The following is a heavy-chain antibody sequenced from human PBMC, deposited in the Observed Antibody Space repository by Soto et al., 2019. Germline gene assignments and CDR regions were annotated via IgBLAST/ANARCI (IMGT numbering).Heavy chain of an antibody. CDR3: TRDGFPYYYDSSGPLSY. J-gene: IGHJ4*02. CDR1: GFTFGDYA. V-gene: IGHV3-49*03. Sequence: PGGSLRLSCTASGFTFGDYAMSWFRQAPGKGLEWVGFTRSKAYGGTTEYAASVKGRFTISRDDSKSIAYLQMNSLKTEDTAVYYCTRDGFPYYYDSSGPLSYWGQGTLVTVSS. D-gene: IGHD3-22*01. CDR2: TRSKAYGGTT.